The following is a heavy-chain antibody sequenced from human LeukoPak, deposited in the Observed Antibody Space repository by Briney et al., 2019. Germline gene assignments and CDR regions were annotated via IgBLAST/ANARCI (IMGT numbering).Heavy chain of an antibody. V-gene: IGHV1-69*13. Sequence: ASVKVSCKASGGTFSSYAINWVRQAPGQGLEWMGGIIPIFGTANYAQKFQGRVTITADESTSTAYVELSSLRSEDTAVYYCARDLRNYDSSGEFDPWGQGTLVTVSS. CDR3: ARDLRNYDSSGEFDP. D-gene: IGHD3-22*01. CDR2: IIPIFGTA. CDR1: GGTFSSYA. J-gene: IGHJ5*02.